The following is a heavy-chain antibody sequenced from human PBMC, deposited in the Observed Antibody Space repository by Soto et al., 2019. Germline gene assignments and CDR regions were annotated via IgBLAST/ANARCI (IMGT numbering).Heavy chain of an antibody. D-gene: IGHD3-22*01. CDR2: TYYRSKWYN. Sequence: PSQTLSLTCAISGATVSSNNPAWNCIRQSPSRGLEWLGRTYYRSKWYNHYAVSVKSRITVNPDTSKNQFSLQLNSVTPEDTAVYYCARSGPGGYIDYWGQGTLVTVSS. CDR1: GATVSSNNPA. V-gene: IGHV6-1*01. CDR3: ARSGPGGYIDY. J-gene: IGHJ4*02.